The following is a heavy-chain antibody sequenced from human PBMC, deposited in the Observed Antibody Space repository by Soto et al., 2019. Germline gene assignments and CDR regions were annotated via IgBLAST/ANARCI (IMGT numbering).Heavy chain of an antibody. Sequence: EVQLVESGGGLVQPGGSLRLSCTAAGFTFSRYSMNWVRQPPGRGLEWISHISGSGYTTYYAGSVEGRFTISRDNAKNSLFLQKNSRRDADTAIYYCARGDDFSYFDPWGQGTLVTVSS. J-gene: IGHJ5*02. V-gene: IGHV3-48*02. CDR1: GFTFSRYS. CDR3: ARGDDFSYFDP. CDR2: ISGSGYTT. D-gene: IGHD3-3*01.